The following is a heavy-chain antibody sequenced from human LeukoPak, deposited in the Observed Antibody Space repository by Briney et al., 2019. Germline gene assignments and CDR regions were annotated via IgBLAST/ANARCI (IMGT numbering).Heavy chain of an antibody. V-gene: IGHV1-2*02. CDR3: ASGPTLGTTHPYFDY. CDR1: GYTFIGYY. Sequence: EASVKVSCKESGYTFIGYYIHWLRQAPGQGLEWMGWINPSNGGTNYAQRFQGRVAMTRDTSISTAYMEMSRLTFDDTAVYYCASGPTLGTTHPYFDYWGQGTLVTVSS. J-gene: IGHJ4*02. D-gene: IGHD1-1*01. CDR2: INPSNGGT.